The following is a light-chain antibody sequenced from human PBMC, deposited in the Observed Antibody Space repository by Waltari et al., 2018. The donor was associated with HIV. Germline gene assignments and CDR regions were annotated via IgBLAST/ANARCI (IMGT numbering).Light chain of an antibody. CDR2: GNT. V-gene: IGLV1-40*01. Sequence: QSVLTQPPSVSGAPGQRVPISCTGTRSNIGAGYDVHWYQNLPGTAPKLIIYGNTNRPSGVPDRFSGSKSGTSASLAITGLQAEDEADYYCQSYDSSLSGVVFGGGTKLTVL. J-gene: IGLJ2*01. CDR1: RSNIGAGYD. CDR3: QSYDSSLSGVV.